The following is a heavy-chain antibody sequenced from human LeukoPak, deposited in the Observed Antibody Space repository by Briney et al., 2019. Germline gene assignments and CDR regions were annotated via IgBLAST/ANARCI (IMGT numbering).Heavy chain of an antibody. Sequence: GGSLRLSCAASGFTFSSYGMHWVRQAPGKGLEWVAVIWYDGSNKYYADSVKGRFTISRDNSKNTLYLQMNSLRAEDTAVYYCARAGIAVAGSYYYYGMDVWGKGTTVTVSS. CDR3: ARAGIAVAGSYYYYGMDV. J-gene: IGHJ6*04. CDR1: GFTFSSYG. CDR2: IWYDGSNK. V-gene: IGHV3-33*01. D-gene: IGHD6-13*01.